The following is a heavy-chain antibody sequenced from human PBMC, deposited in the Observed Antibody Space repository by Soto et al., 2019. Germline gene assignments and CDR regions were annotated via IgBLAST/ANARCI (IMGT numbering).Heavy chain of an antibody. V-gene: IGHV3-21*02. CDR2: ISTWSSYS. CDR3: XXXXXXYGALDY. J-gene: IGHJ4*02. CDR1: GFTFSSYN. D-gene: IGHD4-17*01. Sequence: EVQLVESGGGLVKPGGSLRLSCTASGFTFSSYNMNWVRQAPGKGLEWVSYISTWSSYSFYADSVKGRFTISRDNSEXXXXXXXXXXXXXXXXXXXXXXXXXXYGALDYWGQGALVTVSS.